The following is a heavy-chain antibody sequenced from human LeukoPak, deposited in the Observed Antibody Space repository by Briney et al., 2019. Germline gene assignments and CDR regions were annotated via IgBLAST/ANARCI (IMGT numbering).Heavy chain of an antibody. CDR3: ARVPAAPRLYMDV. D-gene: IGHD2-2*01. J-gene: IGHJ6*02. V-gene: IGHV4-59*02. Sequence: LETLSLTCTVSSGSVNSYYWSWIRQPPGKGLEWIGYIYYSGSTNHNPSLKSRVTISVDTSKNQFSLKLSSVTAADTAVYYCARVPAAPRLYMDVWGQGTTVIVSS. CDR2: IYYSGST. CDR1: SGSVNSYY.